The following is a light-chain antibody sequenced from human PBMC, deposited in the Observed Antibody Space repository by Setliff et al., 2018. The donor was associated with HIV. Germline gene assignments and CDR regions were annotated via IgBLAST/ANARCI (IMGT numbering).Light chain of an antibody. Sequence: DIVMTQSPASLTVSLGETATIFCRSSQNLLYTNKKNYLAWYQQKSGQPPKLLMYWASTRESGVPDRFSGSGSGTAFTLTISSLQAEDAAVYYCQQYYGAPRTFGQGTKV. V-gene: IGKV4-1*01. CDR1: QNLLYTNKKNY. CDR3: QQYYGAPRT. CDR2: WAS. J-gene: IGKJ1*01.